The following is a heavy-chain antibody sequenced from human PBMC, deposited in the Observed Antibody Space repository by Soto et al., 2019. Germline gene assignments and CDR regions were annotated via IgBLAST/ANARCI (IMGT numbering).Heavy chain of an antibody. CDR1: GFTFSSYA. Sequence: PGGSLRLSCAASGFTFSSYAMSWVRQAPGKGLEWVSAISGSGGSTYYADSVKGRFTISRDNSKNTLYLQMNSLRAEDTAVYYCAKFPSGEPDYYYGMDVWGQGTTVTVSS. D-gene: IGHD1-26*01. V-gene: IGHV3-23*01. CDR2: ISGSGGST. CDR3: AKFPSGEPDYYYGMDV. J-gene: IGHJ6*02.